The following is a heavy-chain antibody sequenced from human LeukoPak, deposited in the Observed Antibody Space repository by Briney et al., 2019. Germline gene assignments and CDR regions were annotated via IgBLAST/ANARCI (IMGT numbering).Heavy chain of an antibody. D-gene: IGHD6-13*01. CDR3: AREDSSSWSPRPEYFQH. CDR2: ISYDGSNK. CDR1: GFTFSTYG. Sequence: PGGSLRLSCAASGFTFSTYGMHWVRQAPGKGLEWVAVISYDGSNKYYADSVKGRFTISRDNSKNTLYLQMNSLRAEDTAVYYCAREDSSSWSPRPEYFQHWGQGTLVTVSS. J-gene: IGHJ1*01. V-gene: IGHV3-30*03.